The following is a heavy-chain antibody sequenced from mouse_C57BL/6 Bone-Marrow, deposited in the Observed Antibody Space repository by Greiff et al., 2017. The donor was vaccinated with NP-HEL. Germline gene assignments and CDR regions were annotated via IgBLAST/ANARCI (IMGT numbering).Heavy chain of an antibody. J-gene: IGHJ2*01. D-gene: IGHD2-4*01. V-gene: IGHV5-4*01. CDR3: ARDPGNDYDGDFDY. CDR1: GFTFSSYA. CDR2: ISDGGSYT. Sequence: EVHLVESGGGLVKPGGSLKLSCAASGFTFSSYAMSWVRQTPEKRLEWVATISDGGSYTYYPDNVKGRFTISRDNAKNNLYLQMSHLKSEDTAMYYCARDPGNDYDGDFDYWGQGTTLTVSS.